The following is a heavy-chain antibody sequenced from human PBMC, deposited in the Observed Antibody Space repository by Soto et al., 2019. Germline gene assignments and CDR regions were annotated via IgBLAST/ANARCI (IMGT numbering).Heavy chain of an antibody. V-gene: IGHV1-46*03. CDR1: GYTFTSYY. D-gene: IGHD2-21*01. Sequence: QLQLVQSGAEVKKPGASVKVSCTASGYTFTSYYMHWVRQAPGPGLEWMGIINPICGSTSYAQKFQGRVTTTRDTSTSPVYMELGSLRSEDTAVYYCAIAYCCGDCQPNYFDYWGQGTLVTVS. CDR2: INPICGST. J-gene: IGHJ4*02. CDR3: AIAYCCGDCQPNYFDY.